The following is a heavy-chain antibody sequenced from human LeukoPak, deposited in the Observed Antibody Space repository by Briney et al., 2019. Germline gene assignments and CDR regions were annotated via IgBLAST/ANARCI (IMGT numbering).Heavy chain of an antibody. Sequence: ASVKVSCKASGYTFTGYYMHCVRQAPGQGLEWMGWINPNSGGTNYAQKFQGRVTMTRDTSISTAYMELSRLRSDDTAVYYCARELTMIVVAHAFDIWGQGTMVTVSS. CDR1: GYTFTGYY. D-gene: IGHD3-22*01. CDR3: ARELTMIVVAHAFDI. J-gene: IGHJ3*02. CDR2: INPNSGGT. V-gene: IGHV1-2*02.